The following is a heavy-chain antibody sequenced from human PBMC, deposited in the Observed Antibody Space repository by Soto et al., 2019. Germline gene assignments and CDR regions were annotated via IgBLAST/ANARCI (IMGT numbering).Heavy chain of an antibody. CDR1: GYSFIDYW. D-gene: IGHD2-8*02. CDR2: VNPGDYDT. CDR3: VRPDRTGNFPY. V-gene: IGHV5-51*01. J-gene: IGHJ4*02. Sequence: GESLKTSCKASGYSFIDYWVAWVRQMPGKGLEWRGIVNPGDYDTRYSTSFQGQVTVSADKSISTAYLYWSSLRATDTAMYYCVRPDRTGNFPYWGQGTLVTVSS.